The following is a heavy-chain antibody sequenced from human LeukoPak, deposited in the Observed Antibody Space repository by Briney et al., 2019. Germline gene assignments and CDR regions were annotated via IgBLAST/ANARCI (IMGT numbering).Heavy chain of an antibody. D-gene: IGHD3-10*01. CDR3: AKREPHGSGSYYIDY. CDR2: IRYDGSNK. CDR1: GFTFSSYG. V-gene: IGHV3-30*02. J-gene: IGHJ4*02. Sequence: GRSLRLSCAASGFTFSSYGMHWVRQAPGKGLEWVAFIRYDGSNKYYADSVKGRFTISRDNSKNTLYLQMNSLRAEDTAVYYCAKREPHGSGSYYIDYWGQGTLVTVSS.